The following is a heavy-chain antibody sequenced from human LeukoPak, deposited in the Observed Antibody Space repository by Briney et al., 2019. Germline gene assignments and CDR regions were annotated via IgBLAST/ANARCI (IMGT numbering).Heavy chain of an antibody. D-gene: IGHD2-15*01. J-gene: IGHJ4*02. CDR1: GDTFTSYD. Sequence: GASVKVSCKASGDTFTSYDINWVRQATGQGLEWIGWMNPNSGSTGYAQKFQGRVTITRNTSISTAYMELSGLRSEDTAVYYCASSGYCSGGSCYGDYFDYWGQGTLVTVSS. CDR3: ASSGYCSGGSCYGDYFDY. CDR2: MNPNSGST. V-gene: IGHV1-8*03.